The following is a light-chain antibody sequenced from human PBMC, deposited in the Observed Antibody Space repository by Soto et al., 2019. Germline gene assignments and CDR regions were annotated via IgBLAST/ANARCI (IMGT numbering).Light chain of an antibody. CDR1: SSNNGAGSD. Sequence: QSVLTQPPSVSGAPGQRVTISCTGSSSNNGAGSDVHWYQQFPGTAPKLLIYDNNNRPSGVPDRFSGSKSGTSASLAITGLQAEDEADYYCQSYDGSLKLFGGGTKVTVL. J-gene: IGLJ2*01. CDR2: DNN. CDR3: QSYDGSLKL. V-gene: IGLV1-40*01.